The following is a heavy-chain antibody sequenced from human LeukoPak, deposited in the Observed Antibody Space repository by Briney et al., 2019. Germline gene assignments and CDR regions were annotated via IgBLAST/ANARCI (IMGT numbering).Heavy chain of an antibody. CDR3: AREYYYDSSGYYHFDY. Sequence: ASVKVSCKASGGTFSSFAISWVRQAPGQGLEWMGGIIPIFGTANYAQKFQGRVTITADESTSTAYMELSSLRSEDTAVYYCAREYYYDSSGYYHFDYWGQGTLVTVSS. V-gene: IGHV1-69*13. J-gene: IGHJ4*02. D-gene: IGHD3-22*01. CDR1: GGTFSSFA. CDR2: IIPIFGTA.